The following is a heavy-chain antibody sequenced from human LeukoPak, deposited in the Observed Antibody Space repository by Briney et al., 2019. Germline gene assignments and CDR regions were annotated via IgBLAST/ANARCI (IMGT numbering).Heavy chain of an antibody. Sequence: GGSLRLSCAASGFTFSSYSMNWVRQAPGKGLEWVSSISSSSSYIYYADSVKGRFTISRDNAKNSLYLQMSSLRAEDTAVYYCARVRMTARFADYWGQGTLVTVSS. CDR3: ARVRMTARFADY. CDR1: GFTFSSYS. D-gene: IGHD5-18*01. V-gene: IGHV3-21*01. CDR2: ISSSSSYI. J-gene: IGHJ4*02.